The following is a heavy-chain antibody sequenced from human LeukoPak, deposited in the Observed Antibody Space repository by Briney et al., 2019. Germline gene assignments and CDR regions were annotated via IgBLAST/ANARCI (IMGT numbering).Heavy chain of an antibody. V-gene: IGHV4-34*01. Sequence: SETLSLTCAVYGGSFSGYYWSWIRQPPGKGLEWIGEINHSGSTNYNPSLKSRVTISVDRSKNQFSLKLSSVTAADTAVYYCARGGVVGLDYWGQGTLVTVSS. J-gene: IGHJ4*02. CDR2: INHSGST. D-gene: IGHD3-3*01. CDR3: ARGGVVGLDY. CDR1: GGSFSGYY.